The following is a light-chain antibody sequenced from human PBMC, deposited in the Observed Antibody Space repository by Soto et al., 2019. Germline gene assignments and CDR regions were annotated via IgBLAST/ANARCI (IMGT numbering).Light chain of an antibody. Sequence: QSVLTQPPSVSGTPGQRVTISCSGSSSNIGSNYVYWYQQVPGTAPKLLIYRNIERPSGVPDRFSWSKSGTSASLAISGLRSEDEAVYSCAAWDDSLRRWVFGGGTKLTVL. CDR3: AAWDDSLRRWV. J-gene: IGLJ3*02. CDR2: RNI. V-gene: IGLV1-47*01. CDR1: SSNIGSNY.